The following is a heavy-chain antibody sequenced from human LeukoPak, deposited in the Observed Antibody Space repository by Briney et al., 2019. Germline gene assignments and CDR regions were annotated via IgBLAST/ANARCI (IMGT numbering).Heavy chain of an antibody. J-gene: IGHJ4*01. CDR3: ARDSYSSSWYWEDY. V-gene: IGHV1-2*06. CDR2: INPNSGGT. CDR1: GYTFTGYY. D-gene: IGHD6-13*01. Sequence: ASVKVSCKASGYTFTGYYMHWVRQAPGRGLEWMGRINPNSGGTNYAQKFQGRVTMTRDTSISTAYMELSRLRSDDTAVYYCARDSYSSSWYWEDYWGQGTLVTVSS.